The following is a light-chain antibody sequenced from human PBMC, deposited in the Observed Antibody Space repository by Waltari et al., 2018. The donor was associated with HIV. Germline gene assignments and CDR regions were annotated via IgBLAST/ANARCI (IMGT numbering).Light chain of an antibody. CDR1: SSDGGGYNL. V-gene: IGLV2-23*02. J-gene: IGLJ2*01. CDR2: EVS. Sequence: QSALTQPASVSGSPGQSITISCTGTSSDGGGYNLVSWYQQHPGKAPKLRIYEVSKRPAGVSNRFSGSKSGYPASLTISGLQAEDEADYYCCAYAGSTTYVIFGGGTKLTVL. CDR3: CAYAGSTTYVI.